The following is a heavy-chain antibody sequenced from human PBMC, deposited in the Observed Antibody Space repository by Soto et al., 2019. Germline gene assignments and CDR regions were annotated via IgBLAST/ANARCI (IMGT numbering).Heavy chain of an antibody. CDR2: ISGSGGST. V-gene: IGHV3-23*01. CDR3: AKDDCSSTSCYYFDY. J-gene: IGHJ4*02. D-gene: IGHD2-2*01. CDR1: GFTFSSYA. Sequence: GESLKISCAASGFTFSSYAMSWVRQAPGKGLEWVSAISGSGGSTYYADSVKGRFTISRDNSKNTLHLQMNSLRAEDTAVYYCAKDDCSSTSCYYFDYWGQGTLVTVSS.